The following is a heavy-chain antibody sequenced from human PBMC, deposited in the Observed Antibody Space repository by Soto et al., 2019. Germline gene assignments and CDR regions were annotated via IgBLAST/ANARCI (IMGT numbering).Heavy chain of an antibody. CDR2: INPNSGGT. D-gene: IGHD5-12*01. CDR1: GYTFTSYY. V-gene: IGHV1-2*04. CDR3: ARDTYGSGYDYYYYGMDV. Sequence: ASVKVSCKASGYTFTSYYMHWVRQAPGQGLEWMGWINPNSGGTNYAQKFQGWVTMTRDTSISTAYMELSRLRSDDTAVYYCARDTYGSGYDYYYYGMDVWGQGTTVTVSS. J-gene: IGHJ6*02.